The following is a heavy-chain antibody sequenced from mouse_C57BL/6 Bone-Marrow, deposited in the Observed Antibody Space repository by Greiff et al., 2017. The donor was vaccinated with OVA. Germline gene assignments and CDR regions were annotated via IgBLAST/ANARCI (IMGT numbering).Heavy chain of an antibody. CDR3: ARGYLYYFDY. CDR2: ISDGGSYT. J-gene: IGHJ2*01. Sequence: EVQLVESGGGLVKPGGSLKLSCAASGFTFSSYAMSWVRQTPEKRLEWVATISDGGSYTYYPDNVKGRFTISRDNAKNNLYLQMSHLKSEDTAMYYCARGYLYYFDYWGQGTTLTVSS. V-gene: IGHV5-4*01. CDR1: GFTFSSYA.